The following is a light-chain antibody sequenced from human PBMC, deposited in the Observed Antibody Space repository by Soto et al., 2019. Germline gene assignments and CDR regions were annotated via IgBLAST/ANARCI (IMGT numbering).Light chain of an antibody. CDR3: QQYSSSPLT. CDR1: QSVMNSY. Sequence: EIVLTQSPGTLSMSPGERATLSCRASQSVMNSYVAWYQQKPGQAPRVLIYAASSRATGIPDRFSGSGSGTDFTLTISRLEPEDFAVYYCQQYSSSPLTFGGGTRVEIK. V-gene: IGKV3-20*01. CDR2: AAS. J-gene: IGKJ4*01.